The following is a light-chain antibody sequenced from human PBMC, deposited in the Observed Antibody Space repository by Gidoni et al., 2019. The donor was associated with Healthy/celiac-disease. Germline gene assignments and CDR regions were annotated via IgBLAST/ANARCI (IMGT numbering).Light chain of an antibody. Sequence: SYELTQPLSVSVALGQTARITCGGNNIGSQNGHWYQQKPGQAPVLVIYRDSNRPSGIPERFSGSNSGNTATLTISRAQAGDEADYYCQVWDSSTYVVFGGGTKLTVL. J-gene: IGLJ2*01. CDR2: RDS. CDR1: NIGSQN. V-gene: IGLV3-9*01. CDR3: QVWDSSTYVV.